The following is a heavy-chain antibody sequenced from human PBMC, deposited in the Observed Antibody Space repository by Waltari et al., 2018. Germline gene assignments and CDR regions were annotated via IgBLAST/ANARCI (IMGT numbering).Heavy chain of an antibody. J-gene: IGHJ5*02. CDR3: ARDSYSLRDYDFWSGYYRRWFDP. CDR2: IYYSWST. Sequence: QLQLQESGPGLVKPSETLSLTCTVSGGSISSSSYYWGWIRQPPGKGREGIGSIYYSWSTYYNPSLKSRVTISVDTSKTQFSLKLSSVTAADTAVYYCARDSYSLRDYDFWSGYYRRWFDPWGQGTLVTVSS. V-gene: IGHV4-39*07. CDR1: GGSISSSSYY. D-gene: IGHD3-3*01.